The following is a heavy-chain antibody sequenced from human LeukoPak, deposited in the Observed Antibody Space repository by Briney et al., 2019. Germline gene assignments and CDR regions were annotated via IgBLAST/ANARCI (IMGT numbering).Heavy chain of an antibody. CDR2: ISAYNGNT. V-gene: IGHV1-18*01. D-gene: IGHD6-13*01. Sequence: ASVKVSCKASGYTFTSYGISWVRQTPGQGLEWMGWISAYNGNTNYAQKLQGRVTMTTDTSTSTAYMELRSLRSDDTAVYYCARDQYSSSWYGRDAFDIWGQGTMVTVSS. CDR3: ARDQYSSSWYGRDAFDI. J-gene: IGHJ3*02. CDR1: GYTFTSYG.